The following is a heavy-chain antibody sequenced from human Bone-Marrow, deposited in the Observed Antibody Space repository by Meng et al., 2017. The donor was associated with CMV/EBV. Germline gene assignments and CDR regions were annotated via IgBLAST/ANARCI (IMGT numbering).Heavy chain of an antibody. V-gene: IGHV4-4*02. CDR2: IYHSGST. Sequence: SETLSLTCAVSGGSISSSNWWSWVRQPPGKGLEWIGEIYHSGSTNYNPSLKSRVTISVDTSKNQFSLKLSSVTAADTAVYYCARCFGYCSSTSCYRVDYYYYGMDVWGQGTTVTVSS. CDR3: ARCFGYCSSTSCYRVDYYYYGMDV. D-gene: IGHD2-2*02. J-gene: IGHJ6*02. CDR1: GGSISSSNW.